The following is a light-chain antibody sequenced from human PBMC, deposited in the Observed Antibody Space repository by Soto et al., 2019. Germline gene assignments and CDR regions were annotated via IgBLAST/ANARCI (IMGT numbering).Light chain of an antibody. CDR3: QQRSNWPSLT. J-gene: IGKJ4*01. CDR2: GVS. Sequence: IGMTHSACTLSVSAGERATLSWRASQSVSNNYLAWYQQKPGQAPRLIIYGVSNRATGIPDRFSGSGSETDFTLTISSLEPQDSAVYYCQQRSNWPSLTFGGGTKVDIK. CDR1: QSVSNNY. V-gene: IGKV3D-20*02.